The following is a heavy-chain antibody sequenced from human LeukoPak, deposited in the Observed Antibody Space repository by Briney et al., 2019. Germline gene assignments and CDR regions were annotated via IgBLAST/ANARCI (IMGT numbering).Heavy chain of an antibody. V-gene: IGHV3-48*02. D-gene: IGHD5-12*01. CDR3: ARDRGYSNYYDY. J-gene: IGHJ4*02. CDR2: ISKTSNTR. CDR1: GFTFSSHG. Sequence: GGSLRLSCAASGFTFSSHGMNWVRQTPGKGLEWVSYISKTSNTRDYADSVKGRFTISRDNDKNSLSLQMNSLRDEDTAVYYCARDRGYSNYYDYWGQGTLVTVSS.